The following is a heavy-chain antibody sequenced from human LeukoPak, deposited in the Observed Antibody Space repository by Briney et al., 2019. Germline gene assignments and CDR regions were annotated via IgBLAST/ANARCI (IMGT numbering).Heavy chain of an antibody. CDR1: GFTFSSHY. Sequence: PGGSLRLSCAVSGFTFSSHYMSWVRQAPGKGLEWVAQIKRDGSDNSCVDSVKGRFTISRDNAKNSLYLQMNSLRVEDTALYYCARHSGWAFDSWGQGTLVTVSS. CDR3: ARHSGWAFDS. CDR2: IKRDGSDN. V-gene: IGHV3-7*03. J-gene: IGHJ4*02. D-gene: IGHD6-19*01.